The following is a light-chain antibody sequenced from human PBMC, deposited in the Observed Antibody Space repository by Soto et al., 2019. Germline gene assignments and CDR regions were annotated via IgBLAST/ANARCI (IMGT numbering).Light chain of an antibody. CDR1: QTISSW. Sequence: DSQMTQSPSSLSGSVGERVAISCRASQTISSWLAWYQQKPGKAPNLLIYAASTLQSGVPSRFSGSGSGTEFTLTISSLQPDDFATYYCQQYNSYPTFGQGTKVDIK. J-gene: IGKJ1*01. V-gene: IGKV1-5*01. CDR2: AAS. CDR3: QQYNSYPT.